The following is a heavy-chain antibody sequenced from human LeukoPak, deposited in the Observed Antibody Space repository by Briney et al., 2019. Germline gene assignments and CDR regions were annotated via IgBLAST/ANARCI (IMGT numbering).Heavy chain of an antibody. V-gene: IGHV1-18*01. CDR2: ISAYNGNT. D-gene: IGHD1-1*01. Sequence: ASVKVSCKASGYTFSSFGISWVRQAPGQGLEWMGWISAYNGNTNYAQKLQGRVTMTTHTSTSTAYMELKSLRSDDTAVYYCARDWRLDRPGWFDHWGQGTLVTVSS. CDR3: ARDWRLDRPGWFDH. CDR1: GYTFSSFG. J-gene: IGHJ5*02.